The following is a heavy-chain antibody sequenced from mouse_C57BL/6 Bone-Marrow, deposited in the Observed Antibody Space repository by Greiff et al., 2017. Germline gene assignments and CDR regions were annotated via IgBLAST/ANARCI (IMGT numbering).Heavy chain of an antibody. CDR2: IYPSDSET. CDR1: GYTFTSYW. D-gene: IGHD1-1*01. Sequence: VQLQQPGAELVRPGSSVKLSCKASGYTFTSYWMDWVKQRPGQGLEWIGNIYPSDSETHYNPKFKDKATLTVDKSSSTAYMQLSSLTSEDSAVYYCARAGTTVVRYAMDYWGQGTSVTVSS. V-gene: IGHV1-61*01. CDR3: ARAGTTVVRYAMDY. J-gene: IGHJ4*01.